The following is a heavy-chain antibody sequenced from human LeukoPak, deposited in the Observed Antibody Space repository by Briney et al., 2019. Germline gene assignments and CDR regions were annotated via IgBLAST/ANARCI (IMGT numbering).Heavy chain of an antibody. CDR2: IYYSGSA. CDR3: AREAAAGTSDWFGWYFDL. D-gene: IGHD6-13*01. V-gene: IGHV4-31*03. J-gene: IGHJ2*01. Sequence: SETLSLTCTVSGGSISSGGYYWSWIRQHPGKGLEWIGYIYYSGSAYYNPSLKSRVTISVDTSKNQFSLKLSSVTAADTAVYYCAREAAAGTSDWFGWYFDLWGRGTLVTVSS. CDR1: GGSISSGGYY.